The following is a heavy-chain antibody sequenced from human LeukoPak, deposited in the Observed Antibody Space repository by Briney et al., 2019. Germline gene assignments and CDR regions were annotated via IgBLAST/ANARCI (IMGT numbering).Heavy chain of an antibody. D-gene: IGHD5-24*01. Sequence: SETLSLTCTVSGGSISSGSYYWSWIRQPAGKGLEWIGRIYTSGSTDYNPSLKSRVTISVDTSKNQFSLKLSSVTAADTAVYYCAREGQMATIFAFDYWGQGTLVTVSS. CDR2: IYTSGST. J-gene: IGHJ4*02. CDR1: GGSISSGSYY. CDR3: AREGQMATIFAFDY. V-gene: IGHV4-61*02.